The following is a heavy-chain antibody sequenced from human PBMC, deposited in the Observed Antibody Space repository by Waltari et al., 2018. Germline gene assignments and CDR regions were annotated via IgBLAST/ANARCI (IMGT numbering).Heavy chain of an antibody. D-gene: IGHD3-3*01. J-gene: IGHJ5*02. Sequence: QLQLQESGPGLVKPSETLSLTCTVSGGSISSSSYYWGWIRQPPGKGLEWIGGIYYSGRTYYNQSLKGRVTLAVDTSKNQFSLKLSSVTAADTAVYYCARHPQYDFWSGYYTGTDNWFDPWGQGTLVTVSS. CDR1: GGSISSSSYY. V-gene: IGHV4-39*01. CDR3: ARHPQYDFWSGYYTGTDNWFDP. CDR2: IYYSGRT.